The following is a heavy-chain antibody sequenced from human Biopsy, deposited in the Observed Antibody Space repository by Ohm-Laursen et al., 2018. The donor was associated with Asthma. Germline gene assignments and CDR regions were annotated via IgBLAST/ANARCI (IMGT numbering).Heavy chain of an antibody. J-gene: IGHJ6*02. D-gene: IGHD3-3*02. Sequence: SVKVSCKDSGGMFGNYAISWVRQAPGLGLEWMGGISPIFGSSNYAQRFQGRVTITADIFTRTVYMELSGLRFDDTAIYYCARPGPNRDILYYYYHMDVWGQGTTVIVSS. CDR1: GGMFGNYA. CDR3: ARPGPNRDILYYYYHMDV. CDR2: ISPIFGSS. V-gene: IGHV1-69*06.